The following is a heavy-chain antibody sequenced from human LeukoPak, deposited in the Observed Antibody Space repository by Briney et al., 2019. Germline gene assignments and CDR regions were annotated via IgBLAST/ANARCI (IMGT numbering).Heavy chain of an antibody. J-gene: IGHJ5*02. D-gene: IGHD3-3*01. V-gene: IGHV3-30*18. Sequence: PGRSLRLSCAASGFTFSSYGMHWVRQAPGKGLEWAAVISYDGSNQYYADSVKGRFTISRDNSKNTLYLQMNSLRAEDTAVYYCAKTLIGGHYDFWSGPGFDPWGQGTLVTVSS. CDR2: ISYDGSNQ. CDR3: AKTLIGGHYDFWSGPGFDP. CDR1: GFTFSSYG.